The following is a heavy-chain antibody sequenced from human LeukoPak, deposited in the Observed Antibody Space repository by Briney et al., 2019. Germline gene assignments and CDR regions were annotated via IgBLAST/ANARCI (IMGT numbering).Heavy chain of an antibody. CDR1: GGSISSYY. CDR3: ARSELWFGERTLYYFDY. D-gene: IGHD3-10*01. J-gene: IGHJ4*02. Sequence: ETSETLSLTCTVSGGSISSYYWSWLRQPAGKGLEWLGRIYSSGSTNYNPSLKSRVTMSVDTSKNQFSLKLSSVTAADTALYYCARSELWFGERTLYYFDYWGQGTLVTVSS. V-gene: IGHV4-4*07. CDR2: IYSSGST.